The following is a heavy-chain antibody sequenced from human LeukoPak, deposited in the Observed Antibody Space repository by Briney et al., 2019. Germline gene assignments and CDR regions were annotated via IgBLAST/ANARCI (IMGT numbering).Heavy chain of an antibody. D-gene: IGHD6-19*01. Sequence: QPGGSLRLSCAASGFTFDDYAMHWVRQAPGKGLEWVSGISWNSGSIGYADSVKGRFTISRDNAKNSLYLQMNSLRAEDTALYYCAKANGGSGWLRGAFDIWGQGTMVTVSS. CDR1: GFTFDDYA. J-gene: IGHJ3*02. V-gene: IGHV3-9*01. CDR3: AKANGGSGWLRGAFDI. CDR2: ISWNSGSI.